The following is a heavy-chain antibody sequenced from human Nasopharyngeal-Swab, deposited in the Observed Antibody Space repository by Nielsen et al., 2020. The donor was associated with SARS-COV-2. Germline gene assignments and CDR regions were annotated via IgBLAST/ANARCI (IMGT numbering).Heavy chain of an antibody. CDR2: ISYDGSNK. V-gene: IGHV3-30-3*01. CDR1: GFTFSSYA. D-gene: IGHD2-15*01. CDR3: ARDPLVVAAAPYAFDI. J-gene: IGHJ3*02. Sequence: GGSLRLSCAASGFTFSSYAMHWVRQAPGKGLEWVAVISYDGSNKYYADSVKGRFTISRDNSKNTLYLQMNSLRAKDTAVYYCARDPLVVAAAPYAFDIWGQGTMVTVSS.